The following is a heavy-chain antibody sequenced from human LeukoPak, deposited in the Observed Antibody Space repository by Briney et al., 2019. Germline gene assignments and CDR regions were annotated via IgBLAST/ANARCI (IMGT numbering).Heavy chain of an antibody. Sequence: GGSLRLSCAASGFTFSSYGMHWVRQAPGNGLEWVAVISYDGSNKYYADSVKGRFTISRDNSKNTLYLQMNSLRAEDTAVYYCAKSEFRLPGNYFDYWGQGALVTVSS. J-gene: IGHJ4*02. CDR3: AKSEFRLPGNYFDY. CDR1: GFTFSSYG. D-gene: IGHD3-10*01. CDR2: ISYDGSNK. V-gene: IGHV3-30*18.